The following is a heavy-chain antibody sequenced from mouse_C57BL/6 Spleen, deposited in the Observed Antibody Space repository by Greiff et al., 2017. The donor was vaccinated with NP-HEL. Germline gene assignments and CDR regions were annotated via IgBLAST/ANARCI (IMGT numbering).Heavy chain of an antibody. V-gene: IGHV1-64*01. J-gene: IGHJ4*01. CDR3: ARSKPDGGMDY. Sequence: QVQLQQPGAELVKPGASVKLSCKASGYTFTSYWMHWVKQRPGQGLGWIGMIHPNSGSTNYNEKFKGKSTLTVDKSSSTAYMQLSSLTSEDSAVYYCARSKPDGGMDYWGQGTSVTVSS. CDR2: IHPNSGST. CDR1: GYTFTSYW.